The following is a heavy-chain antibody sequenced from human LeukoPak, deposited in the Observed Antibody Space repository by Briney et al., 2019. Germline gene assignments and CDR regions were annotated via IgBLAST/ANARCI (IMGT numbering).Heavy chain of an antibody. J-gene: IGHJ4*02. D-gene: IGHD4-4*01. CDR3: AKELRKTTFLDY. CDR2: IKQDGSEK. Sequence: GGSLRLSCAASGFTFSSYWMSWVRQAPGKGLEWVANIKQDGSEKYYVDSVKGRFTISRDNSKNTLYLQMISLRAEDTAVYYCAKELRKTTFLDYWGQGTLVTVSS. V-gene: IGHV3-7*01. CDR1: GFTFSSYW.